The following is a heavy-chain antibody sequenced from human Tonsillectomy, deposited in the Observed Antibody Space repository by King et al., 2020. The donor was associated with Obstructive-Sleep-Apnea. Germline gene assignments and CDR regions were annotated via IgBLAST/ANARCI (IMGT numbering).Heavy chain of an antibody. CDR2: ISYDGRNK. D-gene: IGHD3-10*01. Sequence: HVQLVESGGGVVQPGRSLRLSCEASGFTFSSYGMHWVRQAPGKGLEWVAVISYDGRNKYYADSVKGRFTISRDNSKNTLYLQMNSLRGEDTAVYYCAKVTGSYEFFSYGLCVWGPGTPVPVSS. J-gene: IGHJ6*02. V-gene: IGHV3-30*18. CDR3: AKVTGSYEFFSYGLCV. CDR1: GFTFSSYG.